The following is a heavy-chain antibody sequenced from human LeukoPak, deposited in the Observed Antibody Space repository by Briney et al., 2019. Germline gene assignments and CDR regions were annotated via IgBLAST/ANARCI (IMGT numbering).Heavy chain of an antibody. V-gene: IGHV1-2*04. CDR1: GYTFTGYS. Sequence: GASVKVSCTASGYTFTGYSMHWVRQAPGQGLEWMGWINPNSGGTNYAQKFQGWVTMTRDTSISTAYMELSRLRSDDTAVYYCAGGDGESLHFDYWGQGTLVTVSS. CDR2: INPNSGGT. CDR3: AGGDGESLHFDY. D-gene: IGHD3-10*01. J-gene: IGHJ4*02.